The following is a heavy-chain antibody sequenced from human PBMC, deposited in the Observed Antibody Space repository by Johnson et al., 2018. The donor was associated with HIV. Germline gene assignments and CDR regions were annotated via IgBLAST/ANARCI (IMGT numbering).Heavy chain of an antibody. CDR2: ISWNSGSI. Sequence: VQLVESGGGLVQPGRSLRLSCAASGFTFDDYAMHWVRQAPGKGLEWVSGISWNSGSIGYADSVKGRFTISRDNSKNTLYLQMKSLRAEDTAVYYCAREARIVVVEPSDAFDIWGQGTMVTVSS. CDR3: AREARIVVVEPSDAFDI. J-gene: IGHJ3*02. V-gene: IGHV3-9*01. D-gene: IGHD3-22*01. CDR1: GFTFDDYA.